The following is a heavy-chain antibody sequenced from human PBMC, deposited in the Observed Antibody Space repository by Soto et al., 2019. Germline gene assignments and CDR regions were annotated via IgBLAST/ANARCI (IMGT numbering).Heavy chain of an antibody. CDR3: ARDRGDSYGPRAFDV. Sequence: SETLSPTCTVSGGSISSYHWNWIRRPPGRGLEWIGHVYYTGSTNYNPSLNSRVTISVDTSKSQFSLKLSSVTAADTAVYYCARDRGDSYGPRAFDVWGQGAMVTVSS. CDR2: VYYTGST. J-gene: IGHJ3*01. CDR1: GGSISSYH. V-gene: IGHV4-59*01. D-gene: IGHD5-18*01.